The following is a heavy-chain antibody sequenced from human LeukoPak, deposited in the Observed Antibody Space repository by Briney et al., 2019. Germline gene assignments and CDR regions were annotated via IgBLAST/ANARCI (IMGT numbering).Heavy chain of an antibody. CDR1: GFTFDDYA. V-gene: IGHV3-9*01. Sequence: GGSLRLSCAASGFTFDDYAMHWVRQAPGKGLEWVSGISWNSGSIGYADSVKGRFTISRDNAKNSLYLQMNSLRAEDTAVYYCARDVHCSSTSCPTEIYYYYYMDVWGKGTTVTVSS. J-gene: IGHJ6*03. D-gene: IGHD2-2*01. CDR2: ISWNSGSI. CDR3: ARDVHCSSTSCPTEIYYYYYMDV.